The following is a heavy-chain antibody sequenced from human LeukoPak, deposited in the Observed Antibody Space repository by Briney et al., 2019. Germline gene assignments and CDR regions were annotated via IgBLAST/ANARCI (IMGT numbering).Heavy chain of an antibody. J-gene: IGHJ4*02. V-gene: IGHV4-34*01. CDR1: GGSFSGYY. D-gene: IGHD5-24*01. CDR2: INHSGST. CDR3: ARGMASDY. Sequence: AETLSLTCAVYGGSFSGYYWSWIRQPPGKGLEWIGEINHSGSTNYNPSLKSRVTISVDTSKNQFSLKLSSVTAADTAVYYCARGMASDYWGQGTLVTVSS.